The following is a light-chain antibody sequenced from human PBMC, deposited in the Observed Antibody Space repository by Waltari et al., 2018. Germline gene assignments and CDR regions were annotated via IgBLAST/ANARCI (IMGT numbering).Light chain of an antibody. CDR1: SSDVGSYNL. Sequence: HSALTQPASVSGSPGQSITISCTGTSSDVGSYNLVSWYQQHPGKAPKLMIYEASKRPSGVSNRFSGSKSGNTASLTISGLQAEDEADYYCSSYTSSSTLVFGGGTKLTVL. J-gene: IGLJ3*02. CDR3: SSYTSSSTLV. V-gene: IGLV2-23*01. CDR2: EAS.